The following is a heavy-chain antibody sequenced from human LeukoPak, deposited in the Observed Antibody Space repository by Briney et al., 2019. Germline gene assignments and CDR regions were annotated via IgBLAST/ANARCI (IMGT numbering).Heavy chain of an antibody. CDR2: INPNSGGT. CDR1: GYTFTGYY. Sequence: ASVKVSCKASGYTFTGYYMHWVRQAPGQGLEWMGWINPNSGGTNYAQKFQGRVTMTRDMSTSTVYMELSSLRSEDTAVYYCARDGPLSIAVAAERFDYWGQGTLVTVSS. V-gene: IGHV1-2*02. J-gene: IGHJ4*02. D-gene: IGHD6-19*01. CDR3: ARDGPLSIAVAAERFDY.